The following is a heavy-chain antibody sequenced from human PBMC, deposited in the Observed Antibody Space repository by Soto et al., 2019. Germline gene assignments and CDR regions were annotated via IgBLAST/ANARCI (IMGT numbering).Heavy chain of an antibody. D-gene: IGHD3-3*01. CDR2: ISSSGGTI. CDR1: GFTFSDYY. CDR3: ARDRDFWSGYYSSHYYYYMDV. V-gene: IGHV3-11*01. J-gene: IGHJ6*03. Sequence: QVQLVESGGGLVKPGGSLRLSCAASGFTFSDYYMSWIRQAPGKGLEWVSYISSSGGTIYYADSVKGRFTISRDNAKNSLYLQMNSLRAEDTAVYYCARDRDFWSGYYSSHYYYYMDVWGKGTTVTVSS.